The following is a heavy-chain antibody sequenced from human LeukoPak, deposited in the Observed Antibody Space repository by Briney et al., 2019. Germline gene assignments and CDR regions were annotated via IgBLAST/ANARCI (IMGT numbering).Heavy chain of an antibody. Sequence: SETLSLTCTVSGGSITSDVYWSWIRQPAGKGLEWIGRFYTSGSTKYNPSLKSRVTMSEDTSKNQFSLKLSSVTAADTAVYYCARGFLGDYFGSRSYYVFDYWGQGTLVTVSS. J-gene: IGHJ4*02. CDR2: FYTSGST. CDR3: ARGFLGDYFGSRSYYVFDY. D-gene: IGHD3-10*01. CDR1: GGSITSDVY. V-gene: IGHV4-4*07.